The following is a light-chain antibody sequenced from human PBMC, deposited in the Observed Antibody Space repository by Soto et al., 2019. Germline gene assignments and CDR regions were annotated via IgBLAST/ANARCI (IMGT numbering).Light chain of an antibody. CDR2: DAS. CDR1: PSVSSY. J-gene: IGKJ4*01. V-gene: IGKV3-11*01. CDR3: QQRSNWPLT. Sequence: EIVLPQSPATLSSSPGERATLHCRASPSVSSYLAWYQQKPGQAPRLLIYDASNRATGITGKFSGSGSGTDFTLTISSLVPEDLAVYDCQQRSNWPLTFGGGTKVEIK.